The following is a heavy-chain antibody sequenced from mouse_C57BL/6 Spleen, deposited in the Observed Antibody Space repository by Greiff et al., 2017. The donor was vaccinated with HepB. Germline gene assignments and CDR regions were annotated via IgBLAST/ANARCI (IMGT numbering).Heavy chain of an antibody. V-gene: IGHV1-69*01. D-gene: IGHD2-2*01. CDR2: IDPSDSYT. J-gene: IGHJ2*01. CDR3: ARLGGYDPFDY. CDR1: GYTFTSYW. Sequence: QVQLQQPGAELVMPGASVKLSCKASGYTFTSYWMHWVKQRPGQGLEWIGEIDPSDSYTNYNQKFKGKSTLTVDKSSSTAYMQLSSLTSEDSAVYYCARLGGYDPFDYWGQGTTLTVAS.